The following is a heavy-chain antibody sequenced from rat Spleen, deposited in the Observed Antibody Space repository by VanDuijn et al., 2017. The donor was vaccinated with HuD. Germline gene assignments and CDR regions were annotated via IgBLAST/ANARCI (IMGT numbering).Heavy chain of an antibody. CDR1: GFSFSDYN. V-gene: IGHV5-7*01. D-gene: IGHD1-1*01. Sequence: EVQLAESGGGLVQPGRSLQLSCVSSGFSFSDYNMAWVRQAPKKGLEWVATISYDGISTFYRASVKGQFTISRDNAKSTLSLQMDSLRSEDTATYYCARQYFSGDYYHSTYYFDYWGHGVMVTVSS. CDR2: ISYDGIST. J-gene: IGHJ2*01. CDR3: ARQYFSGDYYHSTYYFDY.